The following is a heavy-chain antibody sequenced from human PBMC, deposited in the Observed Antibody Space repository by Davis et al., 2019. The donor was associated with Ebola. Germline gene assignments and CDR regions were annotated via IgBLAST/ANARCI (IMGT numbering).Heavy chain of an antibody. J-gene: IGHJ3*02. Sequence: GESLKISCKGSGYSFTSYWIGWVRQMPGKGLEWMGIIYPGDSDTRYSPSFQGQVTLSADKSISTAYLQWSSLKASDTAMYYCARLAYYYDSSGYHRGAFDIWGQGTMVTVSS. CDR1: GYSFTSYW. CDR3: ARLAYYYDSSGYHRGAFDI. V-gene: IGHV5-51*01. D-gene: IGHD3-22*01. CDR2: IYPGDSDT.